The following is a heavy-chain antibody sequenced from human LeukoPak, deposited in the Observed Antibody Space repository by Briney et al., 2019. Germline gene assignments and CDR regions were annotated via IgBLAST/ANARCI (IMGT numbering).Heavy chain of an antibody. V-gene: IGHV4-4*02. CDR1: GGSISSSNW. D-gene: IGHD3-22*01. Sequence: SETLSLTCAVSGGSISSSNWWSWVRQPPGKGLEWIGEIYHSGSTNYNPSLKSRVTISVDKSKNQFSLKLSSVTAADTAVYYCARDVPDSSGYYHDAFDIWGQGTMVTVSS. CDR3: ARDVPDSSGYYHDAFDI. CDR2: IYHSGST. J-gene: IGHJ3*02.